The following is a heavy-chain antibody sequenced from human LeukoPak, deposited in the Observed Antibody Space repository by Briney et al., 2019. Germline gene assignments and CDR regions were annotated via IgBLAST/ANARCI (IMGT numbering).Heavy chain of an antibody. CDR1: GFIFSNYA. V-gene: IGHV3-23*01. CDR2: INNSGDRR. D-gene: IGHD6-19*01. J-gene: IGHJ4*02. CDR3: TRGWYNFDY. Sequence: PGGSLRLSCAASGFIFSNYAMSWVRQAPGKGLEWASGINNSGDRRFYADSVKGRFTISRDNSKNTLYLQMNSLRAEDTAVYYCTRGWYNFDYWGQGTRVTVSS.